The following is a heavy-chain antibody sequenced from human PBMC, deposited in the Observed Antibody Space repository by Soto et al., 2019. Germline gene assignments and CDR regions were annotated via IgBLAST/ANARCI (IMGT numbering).Heavy chain of an antibody. CDR2: ISYDGFNK. CDR3: ARGSWELQLFVPPLDY. Sequence: AVGSLRLSCAASGFTFTNYGMHWVRQAPGKGLEWVSVISYDGFNKYYSESVRGRFTIPRDNSKNTLYLQMNSLRTDDTAVYYCARGSWELQLFVPPLDYWGQGTLVTVSS. CDR1: GFTFTNYG. J-gene: IGHJ4*02. D-gene: IGHD1-26*01. V-gene: IGHV3-30*03.